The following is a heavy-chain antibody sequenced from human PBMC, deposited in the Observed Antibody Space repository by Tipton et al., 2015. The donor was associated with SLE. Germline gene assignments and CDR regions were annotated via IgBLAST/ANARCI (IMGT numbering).Heavy chain of an antibody. Sequence: GSLRLSCAASGFTVSSNYMSWVRQAPGKGLEWVSVIYSGGSTYYADSVKGRFTISRDSSRNTLYLQMNSLRTEDTAVYYCATHMPPVTWGQGTLVTVSS. CDR1: GFTVSSNY. CDR2: IYSGGST. J-gene: IGHJ5*02. V-gene: IGHV3-53*01. D-gene: IGHD2-2*01. CDR3: ATHMPPVT.